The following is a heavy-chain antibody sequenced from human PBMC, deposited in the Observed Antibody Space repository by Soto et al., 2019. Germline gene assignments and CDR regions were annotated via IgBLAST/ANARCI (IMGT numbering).Heavy chain of an antibody. CDR3: ARIYCATTTCDSWFDP. D-gene: IGHD1-26*01. J-gene: IGHJ5*02. Sequence: GESLKISCTGFGYTFTTFWISWVRQMPGKGLEWMGRIDPGDTYATYSPAFQGHVTISADKATSTAYLQWSSLKASDTAMYFCARIYCATTTCDSWFDPWGQGTPVTVYS. V-gene: IGHV5-10-1*01. CDR1: GYTFTTFW. CDR2: IDPGDTYA.